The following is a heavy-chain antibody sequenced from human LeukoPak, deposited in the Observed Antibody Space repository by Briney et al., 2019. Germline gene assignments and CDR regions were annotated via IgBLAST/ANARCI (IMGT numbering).Heavy chain of an antibody. J-gene: IGHJ5*02. CDR1: GGPISSYY. CDR2: IYYSGST. CDR3: ARDIIDSSGYYAGWFDP. D-gene: IGHD3-22*01. Sequence: SETLSLTCTVSGGPISSYYWSWIRQPPGKGLEWIGYIYYSGSTNYNPSLKSRVTISVDTSKNQFSLKLSSVTAADTAVYYCARDIIDSSGYYAGWFDPWGQGTLVTVSS. V-gene: IGHV4-59*01.